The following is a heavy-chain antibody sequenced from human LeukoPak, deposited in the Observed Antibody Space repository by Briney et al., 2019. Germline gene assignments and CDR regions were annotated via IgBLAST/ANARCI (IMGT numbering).Heavy chain of an antibody. V-gene: IGHV4-30-2*01. D-gene: IGHD4-17*01. CDR3: ARGYSVTIPFDY. CDR2: IYHSGST. CDR1: GGSISSGGYS. J-gene: IGHJ4*02. Sequence: SQTLSLTCAVSGGSISSGGYSWRWIRQPPGKGQEWIRYIYHSGSTYYNPSLKSRVTISVDRSKNQFSLKLSSVTGADTAVYYCARGYSVTIPFDYWGQGTLVTVSS.